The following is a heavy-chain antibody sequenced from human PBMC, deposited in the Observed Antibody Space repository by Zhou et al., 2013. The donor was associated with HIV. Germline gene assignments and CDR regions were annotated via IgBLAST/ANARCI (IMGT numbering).Heavy chain of an antibody. Sequence: QVQLLQSGAEVKKPGSSVKVSCRVSGGSFSSYSISWVRRAPGQGLEWVGGVLPVFPTANYAQKFQGRVTITTDIYTNTAYMEMHSLKFDDTAVYYCATEGKDSIPSLDFWGQGTLVTVSS. CDR2: VLPVFPTA. CDR3: ATEGKDSIPSLDF. V-gene: IGHV1-69*05. J-gene: IGHJ4*02. D-gene: IGHD2-15*01. CDR1: GGSFSSYS.